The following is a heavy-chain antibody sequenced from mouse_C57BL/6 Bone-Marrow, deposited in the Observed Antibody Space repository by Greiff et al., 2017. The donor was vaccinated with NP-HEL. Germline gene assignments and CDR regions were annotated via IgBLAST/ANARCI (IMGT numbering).Heavy chain of an antibody. CDR1: GFTFSSYA. CDR3: ARDLWYFGG. CDR2: ISDGGSYT. Sequence: EVMLVESGGGLVKPGGSLKLSCAASGFTFSSYAMSWVRQTPEKRLEWVATISDGGSYTYYTDNVKGRFTISRDNAKNNLYLQMSHLKSEDTAMYYCARDLWYFGGWGTGTTVTVAA. V-gene: IGHV5-4*01. J-gene: IGHJ1*03.